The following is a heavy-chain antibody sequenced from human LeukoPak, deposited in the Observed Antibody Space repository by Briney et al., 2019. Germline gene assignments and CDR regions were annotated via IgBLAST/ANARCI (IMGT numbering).Heavy chain of an antibody. CDR3: ARGGDYGDLRYFDY. CDR1: GASISNYY. Sequence: PSETLSLTCTVSGASISNYYWSWIRQPPGKGLEWIGFGHYTGSSNYNPSLKSRVTFSVDTSKNQFSLKLNSVTAADTAVYYCARGGDYGDLRYFDYWGQGTLVTVSS. J-gene: IGHJ4*02. CDR2: GHYTGSS. D-gene: IGHD4-17*01. V-gene: IGHV4-59*01.